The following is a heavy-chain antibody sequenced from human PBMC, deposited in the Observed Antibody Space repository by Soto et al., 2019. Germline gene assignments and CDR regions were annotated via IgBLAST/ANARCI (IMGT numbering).Heavy chain of an antibody. Sequence: SAKVSCKASGYTIINYYMIRVLQAPGQGLEWIRRIIPIYGSTHDAQRFDDRGIMIMEKYTGTVYMELNRLRSEYSDVYYCARGGQELATIGSFDYWGQGTLVTVTA. CDR2: IIPIYGST. CDR1: GYTIINYY. D-gene: IGHD5-12*01. J-gene: IGHJ4*02. CDR3: ARGGQELATIGSFDY. V-gene: IGHV1-46*01.